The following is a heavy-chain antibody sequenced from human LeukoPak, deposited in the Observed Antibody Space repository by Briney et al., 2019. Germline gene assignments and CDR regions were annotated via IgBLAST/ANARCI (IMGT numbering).Heavy chain of an antibody. CDR1: GGSFSGYY. CDR3: AGGKGGIDFWSGYYKGLNWFDP. V-gene: IGHV4-34*01. J-gene: IGHJ5*02. CDR2: INHSGST. D-gene: IGHD3-3*01. Sequence: PSETLSLTCAVYGGSFSGYYWSWIRQPPGKGLEWIGEINHSGSTNYNPSLKSRVTISVDTSKNQFSLKLSSVTAADTAVYYCAGGKGGIDFWSGYYKGLNWFDPWGQGTLVTVSS.